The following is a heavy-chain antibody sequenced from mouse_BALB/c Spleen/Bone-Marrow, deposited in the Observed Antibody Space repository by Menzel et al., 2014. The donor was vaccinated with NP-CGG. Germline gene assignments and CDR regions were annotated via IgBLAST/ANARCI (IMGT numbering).Heavy chain of an antibody. J-gene: IGHJ1*01. V-gene: IGHV1-5*01. Sequence: VQLQQSGTVLTRPGASVKMSCKASGYSFTSYWMHWVKQRPGQGLEWIGAIYPGNSDTTYNQKFKGKAKLTAVTSASTAYMELSSLTNEDSVVYYCTRNWDWYFDVWGAGTTVTVSS. D-gene: IGHD4-1*01. CDR3: TRNWDWYFDV. CDR1: GYSFTSYW. CDR2: IYPGNSDT.